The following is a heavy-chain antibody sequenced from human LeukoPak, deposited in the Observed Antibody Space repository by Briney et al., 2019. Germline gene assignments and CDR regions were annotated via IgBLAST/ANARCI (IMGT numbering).Heavy chain of an antibody. Sequence: ASVKVSCKASGYTFTSYGISWVRQAPRQGLEWMGWISAYNGNTNYAQKLQGRVTITRDTSASTAYMELSSLRSDDTAVYYCARERGEHYYDSSGQVDYWGQGTLVSVSS. J-gene: IGHJ4*02. CDR2: ISAYNGNT. CDR1: GYTFTSYG. D-gene: IGHD3-22*01. CDR3: ARERGEHYYDSSGQVDY. V-gene: IGHV1-18*01.